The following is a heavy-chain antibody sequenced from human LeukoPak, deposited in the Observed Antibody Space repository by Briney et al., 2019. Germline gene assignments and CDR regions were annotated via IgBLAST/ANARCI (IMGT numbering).Heavy chain of an antibody. V-gene: IGHV3-23*01. Sequence: PGGSLRLSCAASGFTFSSYAMSWVRQAPGKGLEWVSAISGSGGSTYYADSVKGRFTISRDNSKNTLYLQMNSLRAEDTAVYYCAKVGWGVIVTTYYYYMDVWGKGTTVTISS. D-gene: IGHD3-10*01. CDR3: AKVGWGVIVTTYYYYMDV. CDR1: GFTFSSYA. CDR2: ISGSGGST. J-gene: IGHJ6*03.